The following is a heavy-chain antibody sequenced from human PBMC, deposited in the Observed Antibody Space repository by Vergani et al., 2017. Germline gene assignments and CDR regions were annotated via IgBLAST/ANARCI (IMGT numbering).Heavy chain of an antibody. CDR3: AREGEAAQTSYYYYYGMDV. Sequence: QVQLQQWGAGLLKPSETLSLTCAVYGGSFSGYYWSWIRQPPGKGLEWIGSIYHSGSTYYNPSLKSRVTISVDTSKNQFSLKLSSVTAADTAVYYCAREGEAAQTSYYYYYGMDVWGQGTTVTVSS. CDR2: IYHSGST. CDR1: GGSFSGYY. V-gene: IGHV4-34*01. D-gene: IGHD6-6*01. J-gene: IGHJ6*02.